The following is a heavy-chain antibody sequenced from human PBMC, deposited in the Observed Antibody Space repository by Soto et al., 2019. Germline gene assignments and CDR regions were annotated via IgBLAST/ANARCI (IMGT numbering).Heavy chain of an antibody. J-gene: IGHJ4*02. CDR1: GGYLSSGAFS. CDR2: IYHSGST. CDR3: ARVRYSDNWHGLSDF. D-gene: IGHD4-4*01. Sequence: SATLSLTCPVSGGYLSSGAFSWSWIRQPPGRGLEWIGYIYHSGSTYYIPSLRSRVAISMDRAKNQFSLHLSSVTAEDTAVYFCARVRYSDNWHGLSDFWGLGTLVTVSP. V-gene: IGHV4-30-2*01.